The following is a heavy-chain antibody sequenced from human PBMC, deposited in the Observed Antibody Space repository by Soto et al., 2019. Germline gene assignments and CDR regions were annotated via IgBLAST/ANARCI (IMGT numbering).Heavy chain of an antibody. D-gene: IGHD3-16*02. CDR1: GGSISSGDYY. CDR2: IYYSGST. V-gene: IGHV4-30-4*01. J-gene: IGHJ5*02. Sequence: QVQLQESGPGLVKPSQTLSLTCTVSGGSISSGDYYWSWIRQPPGKGLEWIGYIYYSGSTYYNPSIRKRVTISVDTSKNQFSLKLSYVTAAVTAVYYCARVVSKDEYNWFDPWGQGTMVTVSS. CDR3: ARVVSKDEYNWFDP.